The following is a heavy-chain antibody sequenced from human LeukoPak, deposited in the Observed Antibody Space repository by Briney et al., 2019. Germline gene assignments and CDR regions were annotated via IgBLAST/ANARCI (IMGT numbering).Heavy chain of an antibody. J-gene: IGHJ4*02. CDR1: GGTFSSYA. D-gene: IGHD3-3*01. CDR2: IIPIFGTA. CDR3: ASGIPPHYDFWSGYPHHY. Sequence: SVKVSCKASGGTFSSYAISWVRQAPGQGLEWMGGIIPIFGTANYAQKFQGRVTITTDESTSTAYMELSSLRSEDTAVYYCASGIPPHYDFWSGYPHHYWGQGTLVTVSS. V-gene: IGHV1-69*05.